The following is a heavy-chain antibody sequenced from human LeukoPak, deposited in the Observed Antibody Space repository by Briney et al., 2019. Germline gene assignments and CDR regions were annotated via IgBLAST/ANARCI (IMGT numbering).Heavy chain of an antibody. V-gene: IGHV3-66*02. J-gene: IGHJ4*02. CDR2: IYSGGST. Sequence: GGSLRLYCAASGFTVSSNYMSWVRQAPGKGLEWVSVIYSGGSTYYADSVKGRFTISRDNSKNTLYLQMNSLRAEDTAVYYCARDRGSLLGMDYWGQGTLVTVSS. CDR1: GFTVSSNY. CDR3: ARDRGSLLGMDY. D-gene: IGHD3-10*01.